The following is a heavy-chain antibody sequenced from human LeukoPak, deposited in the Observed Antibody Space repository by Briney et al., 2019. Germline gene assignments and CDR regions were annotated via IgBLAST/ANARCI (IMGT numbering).Heavy chain of an antibody. CDR2: IYYSGST. CDR3: ARQWFYYYGLDV. CDR1: GGSVSSGSYY. V-gene: IGHV4-61*01. D-gene: IGHD3-22*01. J-gene: IGHJ6*02. Sequence: SETLSLTCTVSGGSVSSGSYYWSWIRQPPGKGLEWIGYIYYSGSTNYNPSLKSRVTISVDTSKNQFSLKLSSVTAADTAVYYCARQWFYYYGLDVWGQGTTVTVSS.